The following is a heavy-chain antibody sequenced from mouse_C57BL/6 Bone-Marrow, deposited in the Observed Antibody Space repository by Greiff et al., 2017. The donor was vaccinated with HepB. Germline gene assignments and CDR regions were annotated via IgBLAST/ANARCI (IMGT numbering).Heavy chain of an antibody. CDR3: ARHPAHSDWYFDV. V-gene: IGHV2-6-1*01. CDR1: GFSLTSYS. D-gene: IGHD3-1*01. CDR2: IWSDGST. Sequence: VQLQQSGPGLVAPSQRLSIPCTVSGFSLTSYSLHWVRQPPGKGLEWLVVIWSDGSTTYNSALKSRLSISKDNSKSQVFLKMNSLQTDDTAMYYCARHPAHSDWYFDVGGTVTTVTVSS. J-gene: IGHJ1*03.